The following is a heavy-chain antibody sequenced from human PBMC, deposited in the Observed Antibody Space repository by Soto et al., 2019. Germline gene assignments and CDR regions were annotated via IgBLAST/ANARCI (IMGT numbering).Heavy chain of an antibody. CDR2: IKSKTDGETK. J-gene: IGHJ5*02. CDR1: GFTFSHAW. D-gene: IGHD2-15*01. CDR3: CVVKRRDQYSTSGYWFDP. V-gene: IGHV3-15*01. Sequence: GGSLRLSCAASGFTFSHAWMSWVRQAPGKGLEWVGRIKSKTDGETKDYGAPVRGRFTISRDDSKDTLYLQMNSLRIEDTAVYYCCVVKRRDQYSTSGYWFDPWGPGTLVTVSS.